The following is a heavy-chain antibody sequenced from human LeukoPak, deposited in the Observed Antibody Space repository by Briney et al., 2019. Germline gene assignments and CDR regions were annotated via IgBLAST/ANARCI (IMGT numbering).Heavy chain of an antibody. J-gene: IGHJ3*02. CDR3: AKDRGGWYYDAFDI. V-gene: IGHV3-11*01. D-gene: IGHD6-19*01. CDR2: ISSSGSTI. CDR1: GFTFSDYY. Sequence: GGSLRLSCAASGFTFSDYYMSWIRQAPGKGLEWVSYISSSGSTIYYADSVKGRLTISRDNAKNSLYLQMNSLRAEDTALYYCAKDRGGWYYDAFDIWGQGTMVTVSS.